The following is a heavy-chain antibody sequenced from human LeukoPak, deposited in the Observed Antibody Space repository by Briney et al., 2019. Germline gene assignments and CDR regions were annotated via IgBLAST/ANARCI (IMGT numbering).Heavy chain of an antibody. CDR3: ARDNDSRDPPHFDY. V-gene: IGHV1-18*01. CDR2: ISGYNGNT. CDR1: GYTFSSYG. J-gene: IGHJ4*02. Sequence: GASVKVSCKASGYTFSSYGISWVRQAPGQGLEWMGWISGYNGNTHYAQKLQGRVTMTTDTSTSTAYMELRSLRSEDTAVYYCARDNDSRDPPHFDYWGQGTLVTVSS. D-gene: IGHD3-16*01.